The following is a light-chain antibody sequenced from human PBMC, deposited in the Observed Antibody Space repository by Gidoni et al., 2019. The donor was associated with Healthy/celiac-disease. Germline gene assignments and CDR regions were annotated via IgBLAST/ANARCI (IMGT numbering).Light chain of an antibody. V-gene: IGLV3-25*03. J-gene: IGLJ3*02. Sequence: SYELTQPHSVSVSTGQTARITCSGDALPQQYAYWYQQKPGQAPVLVIYKDSERPSGIPERFSGSSSGTTVTLTISGVQAEDEADYYCQSADSSGTYWVFGGGTKLTVL. CDR1: ALPQQY. CDR2: KDS. CDR3: QSADSSGTYWV.